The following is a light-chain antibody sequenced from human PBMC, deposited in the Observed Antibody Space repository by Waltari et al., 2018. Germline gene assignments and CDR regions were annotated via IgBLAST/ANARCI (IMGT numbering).Light chain of an antibody. Sequence: QSVLTQPPSASGTPGQRVTIFCSGTTSNIGSNYVYWYQHLPGTAPKLLIYRKNQRPSGVPDRFSGSKSDTSASLAISGLPSEDDAHYYCAVWDDSLSGWVFGGGTKVTVL. J-gene: IGLJ3*02. V-gene: IGLV1-47*01. CDR1: TSNIGSNY. CDR2: RKN. CDR3: AVWDDSLSGWV.